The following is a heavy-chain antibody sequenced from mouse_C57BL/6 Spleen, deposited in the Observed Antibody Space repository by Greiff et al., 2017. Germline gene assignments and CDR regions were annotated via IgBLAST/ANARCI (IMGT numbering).Heavy chain of an antibody. V-gene: IGHV1-7*01. Sequence: VQLQQSGAELVKPGASVKLSCKASGYTFTSYWMHWVKQRPGQGLEWIGYINSSSGYTKYNQKFKDKVTLTAAKSSSTAYMQMSSLTYEDSAVYYSARSDDSDLNYGGRGTTHAVS. J-gene: IGHJ2*01. CDR1: GYTFTSYW. CDR3: ARSDDSDLNY. CDR2: INSSSGYT. D-gene: IGHD2-12*01.